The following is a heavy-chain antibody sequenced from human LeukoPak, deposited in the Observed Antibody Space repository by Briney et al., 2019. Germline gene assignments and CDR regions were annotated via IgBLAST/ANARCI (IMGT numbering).Heavy chain of an antibody. CDR3: ARGVVGATWDY. J-gene: IGHJ4*02. CDR2: IYYSGST. D-gene: IGHD1-26*01. V-gene: IGHV4-31*03. Sequence: SETLSLTCTVSGGSISSGGYYWSWIRQHPGKGLEWIGYIYYSGSTYYNPSLKSRVTISVDTSKNQFSLKLSSVTAADTAVYYCARGVVGATWDYWGQGTLVTVSS. CDR1: GGSISSGGYY.